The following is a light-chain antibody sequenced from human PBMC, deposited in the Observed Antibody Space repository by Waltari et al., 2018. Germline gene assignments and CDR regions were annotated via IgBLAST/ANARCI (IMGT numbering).Light chain of an antibody. Sequence: IVLTQSPATLSLSPGERATLSCRASQTVSTYLAWFQHKPGQAPRLLIYDASNRAPGIPARFSGSGSGTDFSLTISSLEPEDFAVYYCLQRSLWPWTFGQGTKVAVK. CDR3: LQRSLWPWT. CDR2: DAS. CDR1: QTVSTY. J-gene: IGKJ1*01. V-gene: IGKV3-11*01.